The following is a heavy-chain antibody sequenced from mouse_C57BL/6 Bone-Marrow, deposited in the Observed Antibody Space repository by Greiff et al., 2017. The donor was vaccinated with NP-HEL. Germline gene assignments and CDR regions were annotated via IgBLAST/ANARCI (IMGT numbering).Heavy chain of an antibody. V-gene: IGHV2-2*01. Sequence: VKLMESGPGLVQPSQSLSITCTASGFSLTSYGVHWVRQSPGKGLEWLGVIWSGGSTDYNAAFISRLSISKNKSKSQVFFNMNSLQADYTAIYYCARWLLRYFDVWGTGTTVTVSS. CDR1: GFSLTSYG. D-gene: IGHD2-3*01. CDR3: ARWLLRYFDV. J-gene: IGHJ1*03. CDR2: IWSGGST.